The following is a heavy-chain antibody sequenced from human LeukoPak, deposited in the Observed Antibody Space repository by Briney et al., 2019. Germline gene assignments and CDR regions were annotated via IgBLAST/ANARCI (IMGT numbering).Heavy chain of an antibody. J-gene: IGHJ4*02. Sequence: ASVKVSCKASGYTFTSYYMHWVRQATGQGLEWMGWMNPNSGNTGYAQKFQGRVTMTRNTSISTAYMELSSLRSEDTAVYYCARGLWGAVAGTGYYFDYWGQGTLVTVSS. D-gene: IGHD6-19*01. V-gene: IGHV1-8*02. CDR2: MNPNSGNT. CDR1: GYTFTSYY. CDR3: ARGLWGAVAGTGYYFDY.